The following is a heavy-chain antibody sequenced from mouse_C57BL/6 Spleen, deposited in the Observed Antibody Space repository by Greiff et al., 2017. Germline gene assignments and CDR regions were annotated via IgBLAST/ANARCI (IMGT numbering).Heavy chain of an antibody. D-gene: IGHD2-3*01. J-gene: IGHJ4*01. Sequence: EVQGVESGGGLVKPGGSLKLSCAASGFTFSDYGMHWVRQAPEKGLEWVAYISSGSSTIYYADTVKGRFTISRDNAKNTLFLQMTRLRSEDTAMYYCATDGYPYAMDYWGQGTSVTVSS. CDR1: GFTFSDYG. V-gene: IGHV5-17*01. CDR3: ATDGYPYAMDY. CDR2: ISSGSSTI.